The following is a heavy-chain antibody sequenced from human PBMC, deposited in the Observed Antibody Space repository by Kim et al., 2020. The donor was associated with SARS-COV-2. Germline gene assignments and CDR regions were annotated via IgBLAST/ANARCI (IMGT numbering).Heavy chain of an antibody. V-gene: IGHV3-23*01. Sequence: GGSLRRSCAASGFTFNHYAMSWVRQAPGKGLEWVSTITGSGDYTYYGDSVRGRFTISRDNSKSTLYLQMNSLRVEDTAVYYCARVLSGWLQGYDYWGQGT. CDR2: ITGSGDYT. CDR3: ARVLSGWLQGYDY. CDR1: GFTFNHYA. J-gene: IGHJ4*02. D-gene: IGHD6-19*01.